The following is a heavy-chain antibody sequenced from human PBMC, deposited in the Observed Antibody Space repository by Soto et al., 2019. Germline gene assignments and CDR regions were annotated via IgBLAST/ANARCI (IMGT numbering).Heavy chain of an antibody. CDR3: AREWAGFSSTSCYRFGYYYYYYMDV. V-gene: IGHV1-18*01. D-gene: IGHD2-2*01. J-gene: IGHJ6*03. CDR1: GYTFTSYG. Sequence: ASVKVSCKASGYTFTSYGISWVRQAPGQGLEWMGWISAYNGNTNYAQKLQGRVTMTTDTSTSTAYMELRSLRSDDTAVYYCAREWAGFSSTSCYRFGYYYYYYMDVWGKGTTVTVSS. CDR2: ISAYNGNT.